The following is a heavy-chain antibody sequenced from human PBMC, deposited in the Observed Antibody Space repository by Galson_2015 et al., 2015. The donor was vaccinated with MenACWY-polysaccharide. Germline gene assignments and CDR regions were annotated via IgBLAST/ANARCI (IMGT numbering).Heavy chain of an antibody. CDR3: ARTYEQWLVQDLVDAFDI. V-gene: IGHV2-26*01. J-gene: IGHJ3*02. CDR2: IFSNDEK. Sequence: PALVKPTQTLTLTCTVSGFSLSNARMGVSWIRQPPGKALEWLAHIFSNDEKSYSTSLKSRLTISKDTSKSQVVLTMTNMDPVDTATYYCARTYEQWLVQDLVDAFDIWGQGTMVTVSS. D-gene: IGHD6-19*01. CDR1: GFSLSNARMG.